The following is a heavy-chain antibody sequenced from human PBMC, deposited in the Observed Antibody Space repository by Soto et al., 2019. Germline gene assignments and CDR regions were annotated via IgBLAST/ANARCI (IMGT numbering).Heavy chain of an antibody. V-gene: IGHV4-31*03. J-gene: IGHJ4*02. D-gene: IGHD6-13*01. CDR2: IYYSGST. CDR1: GGSISSGGYY. Sequence: SETLSLTCTVSGGSISSGGYYWSWIRQHPGKGLEWIGYIYYSGSTYYNPSLKSRVTISVDTSKNQFSLKLSSVTAADTAVYYCARSVGVAAAGPFDYWGQGTLVTVSS. CDR3: ARSVGVAAAGPFDY.